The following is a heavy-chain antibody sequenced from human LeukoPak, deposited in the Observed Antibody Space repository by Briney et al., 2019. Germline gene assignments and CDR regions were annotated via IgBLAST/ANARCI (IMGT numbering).Heavy chain of an antibody. CDR1: GFTVSSNS. J-gene: IGHJ4*02. CDR3: ARDDVTGTTVAY. Sequence: GGSLRLSCTVSGFTVSSNSMSWVRQAPGKGLEWVSAMSSSDDGRYYAASVRGRFTISRDTSRSTLYLQMNSLRAEDTAVYYCARDDVTGTTVAYWGQGTLVTVSS. D-gene: IGHD1-7*01. V-gene: IGHV3-23*01. CDR2: MSSSDDGR.